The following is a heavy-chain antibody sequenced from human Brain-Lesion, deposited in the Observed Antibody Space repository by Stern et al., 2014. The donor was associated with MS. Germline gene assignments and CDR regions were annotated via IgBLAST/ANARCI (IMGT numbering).Heavy chain of an antibody. V-gene: IGHV4-39*01. CDR3: ARHDSVPRPSQLYSARDRGPGYFDY. D-gene: IGHD1-26*01. Sequence: VQLEESGPGLVKPSETLSLTCTVSGGSISSSTYYWAWLRQPPGKGLEWIGNIYSSGFTYSNPSLKSRVTISVDMSKNQFSLKLSSVTAADTAIYYCARHDSVPRPSQLYSARDRGPGYFDYWGQGTLVTVSS. CDR2: IYSSGFT. J-gene: IGHJ4*02. CDR1: GGSISSSTYY.